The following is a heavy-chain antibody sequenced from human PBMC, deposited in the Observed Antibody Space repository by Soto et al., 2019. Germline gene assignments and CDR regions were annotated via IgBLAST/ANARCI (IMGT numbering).Heavy chain of an antibody. CDR2: ISPYDDDT. CDR3: ARGGYYDSSGSRNYHYYGMDV. J-gene: IGHJ6*02. Sequence: ASVKVSCKASGYTFSSYGISWVRQAPGRGLEWLGWISPYDDDTKYAQNLQGRVRMTTDTSTRTVYMDLRSLISDDTAIYYCARGGYYDSSGSRNYHYYGMDVWG. V-gene: IGHV1-18*01. CDR1: GYTFSSYG. D-gene: IGHD3-22*01.